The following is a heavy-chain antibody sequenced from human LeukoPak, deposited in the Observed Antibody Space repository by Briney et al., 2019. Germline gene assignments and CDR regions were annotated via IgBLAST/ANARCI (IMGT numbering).Heavy chain of an antibody. V-gene: IGHV1-46*01. D-gene: IGHD4-17*01. CDR1: GYTFTSYC. CDR2: INPSGGST. CDR3: ARGLFKNDYGY. Sequence: GAPVKVSCKASGYTFTSYCMHWVRQAPGQGLEWMGIINPSGGSTSYAQKFQGRVTMTRDTSTSTVYMELSSLRSEDTAVYYCARGLFKNDYGYWGQGTLVTVSS. J-gene: IGHJ4*02.